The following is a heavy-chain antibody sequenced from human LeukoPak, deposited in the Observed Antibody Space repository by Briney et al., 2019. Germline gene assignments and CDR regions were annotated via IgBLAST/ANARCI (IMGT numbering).Heavy chain of an antibody. CDR1: GYSISSGYY. CDR3: AREIRVLSSGFDY. V-gene: IGHV4-38-2*02. J-gene: IGHJ4*02. D-gene: IGHD6-19*01. CDR2: IYHSGST. Sequence: SETLSLTCSVSGYSISSGYYWDWIRQPPGKGLEWIGSIYHSGSTYYNPSLKSRVTISVDTSKNQFSLKLSSVTAADTAVYYCAREIRVLSSGFDYWGQGTLVTVSS.